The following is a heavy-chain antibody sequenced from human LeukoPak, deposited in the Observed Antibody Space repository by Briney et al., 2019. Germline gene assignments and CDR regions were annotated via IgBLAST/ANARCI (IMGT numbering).Heavy chain of an antibody. J-gene: IGHJ4*02. D-gene: IGHD6-13*01. V-gene: IGHV3-9*01. CDR1: GFTFDDYA. Sequence: GGSLRLSCAASGFTFDDYAMHWVRQAPGKGLEWVSGISWNSGSIGYADSVKGRSTISRDNAKNSLYLQMNSLRAEDTALYYCAKDIGSSGLDYWGQGTLVTVSS. CDR2: ISWNSGSI. CDR3: AKDIGSSGLDY.